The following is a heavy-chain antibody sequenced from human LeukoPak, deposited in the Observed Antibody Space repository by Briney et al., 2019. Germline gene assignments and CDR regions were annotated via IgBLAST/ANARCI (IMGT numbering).Heavy chain of an antibody. CDR1: GFTFDDYA. CDR3: AKDKYYFSFALDI. D-gene: IGHD2/OR15-2a*01. V-gene: IGHV3-9*01. Sequence: GGSLRLSCAASGFTFDDYAMHWVRQAPGKGLEWVSGISWNSGSIGYADSVKGRFTISRDNAKNSLYLQMNSLRAEDTALYYCAKDKYYFSFALDIWGQGTMVTVSS. CDR2: ISWNSGSI. J-gene: IGHJ3*02.